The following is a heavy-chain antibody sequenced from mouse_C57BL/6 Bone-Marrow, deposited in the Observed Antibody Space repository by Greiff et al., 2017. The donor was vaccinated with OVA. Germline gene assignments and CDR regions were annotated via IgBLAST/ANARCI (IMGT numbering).Heavy chain of an antibody. V-gene: IGHV1-81*01. CDR3: ARLGTGLCYAMDY. D-gene: IGHD4-1*01. CDR2: IYPRSGNT. J-gene: IGHJ4*01. CDR1: GYTFTSYG. Sequence: QVQLQQSGAELARPGASVKLSCKASGYTFTSYGISWVKQRPGQGLAWIGEIYPRSGNTYYNEQFKGQATLTADYSYSTSYMELRSLTSEDSAVYVCARLGTGLCYAMDYWGQGTSVTVSS.